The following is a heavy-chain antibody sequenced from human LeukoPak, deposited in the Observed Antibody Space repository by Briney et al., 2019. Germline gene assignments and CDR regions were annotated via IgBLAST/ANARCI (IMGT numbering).Heavy chain of an antibody. Sequence: GGSLRLSCAASGFTFSSYSMNWVRQAPGKGLEWVSSISSSSSHIYYTDSVKGRFTISRDNAKTSLNLQVNSLRAEDTAVYYCARGDKSSGWYFLDYWGRGTLVSVSS. D-gene: IGHD6-19*01. J-gene: IGHJ4*02. CDR1: GFTFSSYS. V-gene: IGHV3-21*01. CDR3: ARGDKSSGWYFLDY. CDR2: ISSSSSHI.